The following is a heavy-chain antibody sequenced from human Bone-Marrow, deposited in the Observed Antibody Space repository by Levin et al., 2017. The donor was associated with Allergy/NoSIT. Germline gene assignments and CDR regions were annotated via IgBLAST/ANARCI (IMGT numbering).Heavy chain of an antibody. J-gene: IGHJ4*02. CDR3: AGDCSGGSCQVHFDY. CDR1: GGSFSGYY. CDR2: INHSGST. Sequence: SETLSLTCAVYGGSFSGYYWSWIRQPPGKGLEWIGEINHSGSTNYNPSLKTRSPISVDTSKNQFPLKLSSVTAADTAVYYWAGDCSGGSCQVHFDYWGQGTLVTVSS. V-gene: IGHV4-34*01. D-gene: IGHD2-15*01.